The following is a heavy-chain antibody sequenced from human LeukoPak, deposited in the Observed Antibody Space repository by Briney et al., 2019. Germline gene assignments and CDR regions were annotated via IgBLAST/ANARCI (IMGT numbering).Heavy chain of an antibody. Sequence: GGSLRLSCAASGFTFSTYWMHWVRQAPGKGLVWLSGINTDGSDTSYADSVKGRFTISRDNAKNTLYLQMNSLTAEDTAVYYGARGGWYGYYFDPWGRGTLATVSS. CDR2: INTDGSDT. CDR3: ARGGWYGYYFDP. CDR1: GFTFSTYW. D-gene: IGHD6-19*01. V-gene: IGHV3-74*01. J-gene: IGHJ4*02.